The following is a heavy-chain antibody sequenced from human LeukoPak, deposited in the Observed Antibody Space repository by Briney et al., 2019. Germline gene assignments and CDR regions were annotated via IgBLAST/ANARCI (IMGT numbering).Heavy chain of an antibody. J-gene: IGHJ4*02. V-gene: IGHV3-74*01. Sequence: GGSLRLSCAASRFTFSLYWMHWVRQPPGKGLVWVSRISSDGSSTSYADSVKGRLTISRDNAKSTLYLQMNSLRAEDTAVYYCAKETAITMIVVVLDYWGQGTLVTVSS. CDR2: ISSDGSST. D-gene: IGHD3-22*01. CDR3: AKETAITMIVVVLDY. CDR1: RFTFSLYW.